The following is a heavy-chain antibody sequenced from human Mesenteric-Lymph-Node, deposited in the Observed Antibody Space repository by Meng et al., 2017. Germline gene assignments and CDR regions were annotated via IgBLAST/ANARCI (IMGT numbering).Heavy chain of an antibody. V-gene: IGHV3-23*01. CDR1: GFTFSSYA. CDR2: ISGSGGST. D-gene: IGHD6-13*01. J-gene: IGHJ6*02. CDR3: AKVMSSWYEDGMDV. Sequence: GESLKISCAASGFTFSSYAMSWVRQAPGKGLEWVSAISGSGGSTYYADSVKGRFTISRDNSKNTLYLQMNSLRAEDTAVYYCAKVMSSWYEDGMDVWGQGTTVTVSS.